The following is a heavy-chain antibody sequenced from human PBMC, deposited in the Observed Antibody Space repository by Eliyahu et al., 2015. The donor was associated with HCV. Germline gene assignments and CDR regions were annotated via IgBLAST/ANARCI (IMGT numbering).Heavy chain of an antibody. J-gene: IGHJ3*02. Sequence: QVQLVESGGGVVQPGGSLRLSCVASGFTFSRYGMHWVRQAPGKGLEWVAVIWSDGKNKFYADSVKGRFTFSRDNSKNTLSLQMNNLRAEDTAVYYCSKERGPYDAFDIWGQGTMVTVSS. CDR2: IWSDGKNK. V-gene: IGHV3-33*06. CDR1: GFTFSRYG. CDR3: SKERGPYDAFDI.